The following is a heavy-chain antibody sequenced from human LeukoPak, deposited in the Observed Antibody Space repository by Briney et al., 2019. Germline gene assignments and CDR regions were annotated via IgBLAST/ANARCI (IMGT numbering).Heavy chain of an antibody. D-gene: IGHD6-19*01. CDR3: ATYSTGFDI. J-gene: IGHJ3*02. Sequence: SETLSLTCAVYGGSFSDDYWTWIRQPPGKGLEWIGEINHRGSTHYNPSLKSRVTISVDTSKKQFSLKLSSVTAADTAVYYCATYSTGFDIWGQGTVVTVSS. V-gene: IGHV4-34*01. CDR1: GGSFSDDY. CDR2: INHRGST.